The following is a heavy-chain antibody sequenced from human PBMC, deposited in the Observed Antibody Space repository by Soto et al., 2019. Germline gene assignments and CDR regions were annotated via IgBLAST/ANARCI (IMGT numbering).Heavy chain of an antibody. J-gene: IGHJ6*02. CDR2: IWYDGSNK. CDR1: GFTFSDYG. V-gene: IGHV3-33*06. CDR3: AKSDGSYSSGWYGGSTYYYGMDV. Sequence: QVQLVESGGGVVQPGRSLRLSCAASGFTFSDYGMHWVRQAPGKGLEWVAGIWYDGSNKYYADSVKGRFTISRDNSKNTMYLQMNSLRAEDTAVYYCAKSDGSYSSGWYGGSTYYYGMDVWGQGTTVTVSS. D-gene: IGHD6-19*01.